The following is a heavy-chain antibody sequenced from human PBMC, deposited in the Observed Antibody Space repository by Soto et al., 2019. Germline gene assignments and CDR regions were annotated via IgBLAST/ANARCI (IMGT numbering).Heavy chain of an antibody. Sequence: SETLSLTCTVSGDSISSGGYYWSWIRQHPGKGLEWIGYIYYSGTTYYNPSLESRVTISADTSENQFSLKLNSVTAADTAVYYCARDLWGYCGTDCYPLDVWGQGTTVT. J-gene: IGHJ6*02. CDR2: IYYSGTT. CDR1: GDSISSGGYY. V-gene: IGHV4-31*03. CDR3: ARDLWGYCGTDCYPLDV. D-gene: IGHD2-21*02.